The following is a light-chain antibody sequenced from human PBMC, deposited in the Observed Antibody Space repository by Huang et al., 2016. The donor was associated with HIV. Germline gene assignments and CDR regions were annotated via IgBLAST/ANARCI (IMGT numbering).Light chain of an antibody. CDR2: WAS. CDR1: QGILFSSNNKNY. J-gene: IGKJ5*01. V-gene: IGKV4-1*01. Sequence: IVMTQSPDSLAVSLGETATINCKSSQGILFSSNNKNYLAWYQQRPGQPPKLLIYWASARESGVPDRFTGSGSGTEFTLTISSLQAEDVAVYYCQQYYITPITFGQGTRLEIK. CDR3: QQYYITPIT.